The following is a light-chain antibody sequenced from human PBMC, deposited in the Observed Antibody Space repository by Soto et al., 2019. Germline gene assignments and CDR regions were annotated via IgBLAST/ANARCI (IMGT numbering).Light chain of an antibody. CDR1: SGSIASNY. V-gene: IGLV6-57*04. J-gene: IGLJ2*01. CDR2: EVN. Sequence: NFMLTQPHSVSESPGKTVTISCTRSSGSIASNYVQWYQQRPGSAPTTVIYEVNKRPSGVPDRFSGSKSGNTASLTVSGLQPEDDSDYYCSSYAGSNNVVFGGGTKVTVL. CDR3: SSYAGSNNVV.